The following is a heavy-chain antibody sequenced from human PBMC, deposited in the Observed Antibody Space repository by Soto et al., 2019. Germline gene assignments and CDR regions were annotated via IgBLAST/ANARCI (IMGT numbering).Heavy chain of an antibody. J-gene: IGHJ4*02. Sequence: PGGSLRLSCAASGFTFSSYGMHWVRQAPGKGLEYVSAITRDGRNTYYADSVKGRFIISRDNSRSTLYLQMGSLRAEDMAVYYCARVFYDTGGNYYDYWGQGKMVTVSS. CDR1: GFTFSSYG. CDR2: ITRDGRNT. CDR3: ARVFYDTGGNYYDY. V-gene: IGHV3-64*02. D-gene: IGHD3-22*01.